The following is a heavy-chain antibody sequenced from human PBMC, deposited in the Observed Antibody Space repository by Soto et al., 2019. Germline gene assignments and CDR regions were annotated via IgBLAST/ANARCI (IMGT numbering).Heavy chain of an antibody. CDR1: GYSCAGYW. J-gene: IGHJ6*02. D-gene: IGHD3-10*01. Sequence: PGGSLKISWKCSGYSCAGYWITWVRQMPGKGLEGMGRIDPSDSYTKYSPSFQGHITISADKSIDPAYLPCSSLESSDAAIYFCARRQSVLGGPYGPRNYNYYYGLDVWGQGTAVTVSS. CDR2: IDPSDSYT. V-gene: IGHV5-10-1*01. CDR3: ARRQSVLGGPYGPRNYNYYYGLDV.